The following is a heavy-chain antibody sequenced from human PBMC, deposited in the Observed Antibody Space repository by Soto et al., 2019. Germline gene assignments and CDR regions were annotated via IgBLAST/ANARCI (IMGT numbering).Heavy chain of an antibody. CDR2: VYYSGSP. D-gene: IGHD3-3*01. V-gene: IGHV4-61*01. CDR1: GGSVSSGSHY. Sequence: SETLSLTCTVSGGSVSSGSHYWSRIPPPPGKRLEWVRYVYYSGSPKYNPALQSRVTISVDTSKNQFSLKVNSVTAADTAVYYCARGLDFWSGFSYFDYWGQGTLDSV. J-gene: IGHJ4*02. CDR3: ARGLDFWSGFSYFDY.